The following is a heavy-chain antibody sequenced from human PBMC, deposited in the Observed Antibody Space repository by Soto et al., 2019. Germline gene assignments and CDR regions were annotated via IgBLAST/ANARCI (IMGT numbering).Heavy chain of an antibody. V-gene: IGHV4-31*03. CDR1: GGAISSGGYY. Sequence: SETLSLTCTVSGGAISSGGYYWSWIRQHPGKGLEWIGYIYYSGSTYYNPSLKSRVTISVDTSKNQFSLKLSSVTAADTAVYYCARDGYSGYEADAFDIWGQGTMVTVSS. J-gene: IGHJ3*02. CDR3: ARDGYSGYEADAFDI. D-gene: IGHD5-12*01. CDR2: IYYSGST.